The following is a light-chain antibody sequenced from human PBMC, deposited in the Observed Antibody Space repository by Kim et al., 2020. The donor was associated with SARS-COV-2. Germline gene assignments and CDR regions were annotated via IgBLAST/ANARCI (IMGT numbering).Light chain of an antibody. CDR3: SSYSSGSSYV. V-gene: IGLV2-14*04. J-gene: IGLJ1*01. CDR1: SSDVGGYKY. Sequence: GQSITISCSGGSSDVGGYKYVSWYQLHPGKAPRLVIYDVTRRPSGISSRFSGSKSGNTASLTISGLQPEDEADYYCSSYSSGSSYVFGSGTKVTVL. CDR2: DVT.